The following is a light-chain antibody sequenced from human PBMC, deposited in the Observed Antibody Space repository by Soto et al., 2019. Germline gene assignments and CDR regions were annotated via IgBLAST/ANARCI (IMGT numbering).Light chain of an antibody. CDR3: QQYGSSLWT. Sequence: DIVLTQSPGTLSLSPGERATLSCRASQSVSSSYLAWYQQKPGQAPRLLIYGASSRATGIPDRFSGSGSGTDFTLTISRLETADFAVYYCQQYGSSLWTFGQGTKV. J-gene: IGKJ1*01. CDR1: QSVSSSY. V-gene: IGKV3-20*01. CDR2: GAS.